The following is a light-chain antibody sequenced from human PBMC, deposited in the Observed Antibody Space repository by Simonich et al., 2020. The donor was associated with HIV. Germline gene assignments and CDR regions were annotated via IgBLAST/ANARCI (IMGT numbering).Light chain of an antibody. V-gene: IGLV2-14*03. CDR1: SRDLGRYNS. CDR2: DVS. Sequence: QSALTQPASVSGSPGPSITISCTGSSRDLGRYNSVSWYRQPPGKAPKLMIYDVSERPTGVSNRCSGSKSGNTASLTISGLQGVDEADYYCSSYTDNNTYVVFGGGTKLTVL. CDR3: SSYTDNNTYVV. J-gene: IGLJ2*01.